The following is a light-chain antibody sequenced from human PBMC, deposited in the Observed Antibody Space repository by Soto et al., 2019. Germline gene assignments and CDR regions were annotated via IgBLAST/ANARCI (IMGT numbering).Light chain of an antibody. CDR2: AAS. J-gene: IGKJ3*01. CDR3: QKYSSVPV. V-gene: IGKV1-27*01. CDR1: QGIRNF. Sequence: DIQMTQSPTSLSASVGDRVTITCRASQGIRNFVAWYQQKPGKPPKLLIYAASTLQSGVPSRFSGSGSGTDFPLNINSLQPEDVATYSCQKYSSVPVFGPGTKVEIK.